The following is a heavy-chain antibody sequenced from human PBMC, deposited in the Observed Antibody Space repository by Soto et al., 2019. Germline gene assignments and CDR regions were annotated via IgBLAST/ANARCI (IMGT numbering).Heavy chain of an antibody. J-gene: IGHJ5*02. CDR3: AKHGDIVVVPAAIPWFDP. Sequence: GGSLRLSCAASGFTFSSYAMSWVRQAPGKGLEWVSAISGSGGSTYYADSVKGRFTISRDNSKNTLYLQMNSLRAEDTAVYYCAKHGDIVVVPAAIPWFDPWGQGTLVTVSS. V-gene: IGHV3-23*01. D-gene: IGHD2-2*01. CDR2: ISGSGGST. CDR1: GFTFSSYA.